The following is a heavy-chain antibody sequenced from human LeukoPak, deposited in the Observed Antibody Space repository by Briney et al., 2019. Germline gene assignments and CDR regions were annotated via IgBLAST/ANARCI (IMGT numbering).Heavy chain of an antibody. D-gene: IGHD4-23*01. V-gene: IGHV3-30*02. Sequence: GGSLRLSCAASGFTFSSYGMHWVRQAPGKGLEWVAFIRYDGSNKYYADSVKGRFTISRDNSKNTLYLQMNSLRAEDTAVYYCARRGSATVINYYYYYMDVWGKGTTVTISS. CDR1: GFTFSSYG. CDR3: ARRGSATVINYYYYYMDV. CDR2: IRYDGSNK. J-gene: IGHJ6*03.